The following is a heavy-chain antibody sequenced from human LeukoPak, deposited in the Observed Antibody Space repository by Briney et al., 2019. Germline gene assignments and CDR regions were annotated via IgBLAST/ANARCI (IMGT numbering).Heavy chain of an antibody. J-gene: IGHJ4*02. CDR3: AREGSSSWYVDY. D-gene: IGHD6-13*01. CDR2: SSGSSI. CDR1: GFTFSDYY. Sequence: GSLRLSCAASGFTFSDYYMSWIRQAPGKGLEWVSYSSGSSIYYADFVKGRFTISRDNAKNSLYLQMNSLRAEDTAVNYCAREGSSSWYVDYWGQGTLVTVSS. V-gene: IGHV3-11*04.